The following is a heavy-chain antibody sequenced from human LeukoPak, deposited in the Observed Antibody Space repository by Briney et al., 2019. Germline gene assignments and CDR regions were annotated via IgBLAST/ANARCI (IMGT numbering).Heavy chain of an antibody. Sequence: GGSLRLSCAASGFTFRNFWMNWARQAPGKGLEWVASIMKDGGQKKYVDSVKGRFTISRDSAKNSIYLQMNSLRVEDTSTYYCAKGDLENWGQGTLVTVSS. CDR1: GFTFRNFW. J-gene: IGHJ4*02. CDR3: AKGDLEN. V-gene: IGHV3-7*01. CDR2: IMKDGGQK.